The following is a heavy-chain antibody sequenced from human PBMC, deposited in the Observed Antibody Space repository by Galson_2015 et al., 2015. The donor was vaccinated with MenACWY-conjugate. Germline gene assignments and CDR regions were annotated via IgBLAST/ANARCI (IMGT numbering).Heavy chain of an antibody. CDR1: GASISSHH. V-gene: IGHV4-59*08. D-gene: IGHD5-18*01. CDR3: ARLPTWGSSYGYFDY. J-gene: IGHJ4*02. CDR2: IRDTGSL. Sequence: GLVTPSETLSLTCTVSGASISSHHWSWFRQPPGKGLEWIAYIRDTGSLKDNPSLKSRVTMSADKSNNQFSLRLISVTAADTAVYYCARLPTWGSSYGYFDYWGQGILVAVSS.